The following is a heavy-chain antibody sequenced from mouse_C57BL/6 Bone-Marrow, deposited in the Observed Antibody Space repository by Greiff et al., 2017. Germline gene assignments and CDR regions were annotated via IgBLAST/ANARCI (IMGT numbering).Heavy chain of an antibody. CDR1: GFNIKDDY. CDR2: IDPENGDT. D-gene: IGHD2-1*01. J-gene: IGHJ2*01. V-gene: IGHV14-4*01. CDR3: TTGLLTLD. Sequence: VQLQQSGAELVRPGASVKLSCTASGFNIKDDYMYWVKQRPEQGLEWIGWIDPENGDTEYASKFQGKATITADTSSNTAYLPLSSLTSEDTAVYYCTTGLLTLDWGQGTTLTVSS.